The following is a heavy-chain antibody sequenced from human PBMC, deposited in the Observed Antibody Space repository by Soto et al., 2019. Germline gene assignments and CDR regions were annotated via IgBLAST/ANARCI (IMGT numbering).Heavy chain of an antibody. CDR2: INHSGST. CDR3: ARGVYYGSWSYLYKRRWFDP. Sequence: QVQLQQWGAGLLKPSETLSLTCAVYGGSFSGYYWSWIRQPPGKGLEWIGEINHSGSTNYNPSLTSRVTISVDTSKNQFSLKLSSVTAADTAVYYCARGVYYGSWSYLYKRRWFDPWGQGTLVTVSS. J-gene: IGHJ5*02. D-gene: IGHD3-10*01. CDR1: GGSFSGYY. V-gene: IGHV4-34*01.